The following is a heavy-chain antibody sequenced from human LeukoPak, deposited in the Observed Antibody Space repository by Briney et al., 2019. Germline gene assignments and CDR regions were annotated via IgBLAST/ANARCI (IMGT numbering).Heavy chain of an antibody. CDR3: ARVTPESGWFGHWFDY. J-gene: IGHJ4*02. D-gene: IGHD6-19*01. CDR1: GGSISSYY. Sequence: SETLSLTCTVSGGSISSYYWSWIRQPPGKGLEWIGYIYYSGSTNYNPSLKSRVTISVDTSKNQFSLKLSSVTAADTAVYYCARVTPESGWFGHWFDYWGQGTLVTVSS. CDR2: IYYSGST. V-gene: IGHV4-59*01.